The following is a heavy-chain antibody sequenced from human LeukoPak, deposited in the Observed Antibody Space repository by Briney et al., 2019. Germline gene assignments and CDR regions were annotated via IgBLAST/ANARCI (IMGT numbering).Heavy chain of an antibody. D-gene: IGHD3-22*01. Sequence: SGGSLRLSCAVSGITLSNYGMSWVRQAPGKGLEWVAGTSGSGGSTNYADSVKGRFTISRDNRKSTLYLQMNSLRVEDTAVYFCAKRGVVIRVILVGFHKETYYFDSWGQGALVTVSS. CDR2: TSGSGGST. CDR1: GITLSNYG. CDR3: AKRGVVIRVILVGFHKETYYFDS. J-gene: IGHJ4*02. V-gene: IGHV3-23*01.